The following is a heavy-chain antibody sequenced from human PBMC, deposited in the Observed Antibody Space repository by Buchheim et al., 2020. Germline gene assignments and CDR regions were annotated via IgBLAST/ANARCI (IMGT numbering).Heavy chain of an antibody. CDR3: ARERLGRLDF. CDR1: GFTFSSHA. V-gene: IGHV3-30-3*01. J-gene: IGHJ4*02. Sequence: QVQLVESGGGVVQPGMSLRLSCAASGFTFSSHAMHWVRQAPGTGLEWVAAISPDGSKEYYTASVEGGLTISRDNSKNTVFLQRDSLTAEGTAIYYCARERLGRLDFWGQGTL. CDR2: ISPDGSKE.